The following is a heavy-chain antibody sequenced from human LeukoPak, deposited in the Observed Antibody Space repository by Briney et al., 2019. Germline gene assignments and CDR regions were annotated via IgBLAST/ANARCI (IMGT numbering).Heavy chain of an antibody. CDR2: ISYDGSNK. J-gene: IGHJ6*03. Sequence: GGSLRLSCAASGFTFSSYGMHWVRQAPGKGLEWVAVISYDGSNKYYADSVKGRFTISRDNSKNTLYLQMNSLRAEDTAVYYCARDQSGDIVVVPAAYYYYYYMDVWGKGTTVTVSS. CDR1: GFTFSSYG. V-gene: IGHV3-30*03. D-gene: IGHD2-2*01. CDR3: ARDQSGDIVVVPAAYYYYYYMDV.